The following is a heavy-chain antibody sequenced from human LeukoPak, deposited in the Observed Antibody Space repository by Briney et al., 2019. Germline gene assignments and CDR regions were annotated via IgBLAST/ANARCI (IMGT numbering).Heavy chain of an antibody. Sequence: GGSLRLSCEASGFSFSSFSMNWVRQAPGKGLEWVSYISSGSSTMYYADSVKGRFTISRDNAKNSLYLQMNSLRAEDTAVYYCASLGCSSTSCYNYWGQGTLVTVSS. D-gene: IGHD2-2*02. J-gene: IGHJ4*02. CDR2: ISSGSSTM. V-gene: IGHV3-48*01. CDR1: GFSFSSFS. CDR3: ASLGCSSTSCYNY.